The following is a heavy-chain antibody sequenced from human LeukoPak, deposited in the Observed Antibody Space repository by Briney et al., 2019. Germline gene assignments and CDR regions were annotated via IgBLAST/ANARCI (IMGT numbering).Heavy chain of an antibody. V-gene: IGHV4-39*01. D-gene: IGHD3-3*01. CDR2: IYYSGST. CDR3: ARYYDFWSGYYSDAFDI. Sequence: SQTLSLTCTVSGGSISSSSYYWGWIRQPPGKGLEWIGSIYYSGSTYYNPSLKSRVTISVDTSKNQFSLKLSSVTAADTAVYYCARYYDFWSGYYSDAFDIWGQGTMVTVSS. CDR1: GGSISSSSYY. J-gene: IGHJ3*02.